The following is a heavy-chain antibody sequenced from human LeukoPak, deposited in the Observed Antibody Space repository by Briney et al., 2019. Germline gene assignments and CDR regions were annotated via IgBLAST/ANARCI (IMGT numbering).Heavy chain of an antibody. CDR1: GITFSNYA. CDR3: AKDRISSSLSYNWFDP. Sequence: GGSLRLSCAVSGITFSNYAMHWVRQAPGKGLEWVAVISYDGRNKVYVDSVKGRFTVSRDNSNNTLYLQMNSLRADDTALYYCAKDRISSSLSYNWFDPWGQGTQVTVSS. V-gene: IGHV3-30*04. J-gene: IGHJ5*02. D-gene: IGHD2-2*01. CDR2: ISYDGRNK.